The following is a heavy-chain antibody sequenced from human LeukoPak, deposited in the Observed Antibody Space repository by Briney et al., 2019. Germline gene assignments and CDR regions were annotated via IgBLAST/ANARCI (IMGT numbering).Heavy chain of an antibody. CDR2: IYYSGST. CDR1: GDSISTDNYY. Sequence: SETLSLTCTVSGDSISTDNYYWGWIRQPPGKGLEWIGSIYYSGSTYYDSSLKSRVTISGDTSKSQFSLKLSSVTAADTAVYYCARHPERGYSYGYMDYYYYMDVWGKGTTVTVSS. CDR3: ARHPERGYSYGYMDYYYYMDV. D-gene: IGHD5-18*01. V-gene: IGHV4-39*01. J-gene: IGHJ6*03.